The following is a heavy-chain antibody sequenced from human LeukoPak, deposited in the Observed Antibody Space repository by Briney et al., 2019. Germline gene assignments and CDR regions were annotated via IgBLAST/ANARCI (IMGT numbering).Heavy chain of an antibody. CDR3: ARTRSSGYPDYFYYMDV. D-gene: IGHD3-22*01. CDR2: IYSGGST. CDR1: GFTVSSNY. J-gene: IGHJ6*03. Sequence: GGSLRLSCAASGFTVSSNYMSWVRQAPGKGLEWVSVIYSGGSTYYADSVKGRFTISRDNSKNTLYLQMNSLRAADTAVYYCARTRSSGYPDYFYYMDVWGKGTTVTISS. V-gene: IGHV3-66*01.